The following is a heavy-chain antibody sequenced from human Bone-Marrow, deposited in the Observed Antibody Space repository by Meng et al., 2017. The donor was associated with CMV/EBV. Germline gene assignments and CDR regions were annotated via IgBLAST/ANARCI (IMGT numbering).Heavy chain of an antibody. J-gene: IGHJ4*02. Sequence: GESLKISCAASRFTFSSYAMHWVRQAPGKGLEWVAVISYDGSNKYYADSVKGRFTISRDNSKNTLYLQMNSLRAEDTAVYYCARDESCSSTSCYGLGFDYWGQGTLVTVSS. D-gene: IGHD2-2*01. CDR3: ARDESCSSTSCYGLGFDY. CDR1: RFTFSSYA. CDR2: ISYDGSNK. V-gene: IGHV3-30-3*01.